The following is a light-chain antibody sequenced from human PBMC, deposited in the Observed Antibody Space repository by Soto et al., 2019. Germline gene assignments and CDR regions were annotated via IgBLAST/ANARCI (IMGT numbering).Light chain of an antibody. V-gene: IGKV3-20*01. CDR1: QSVSSSY. CDR3: QQYGSSPLT. J-gene: IGKJ4*01. CDR2: GAS. Sequence: EVVLTQSPGTLSLSPGERATLSCRASQSVSSSYLAWYRQKPGQAPRLLIYGASSRATGIPDRFSGSGSGTDFTHTISRLEPEDFALYYCQQYGSSPLTFGGGTKVEIK.